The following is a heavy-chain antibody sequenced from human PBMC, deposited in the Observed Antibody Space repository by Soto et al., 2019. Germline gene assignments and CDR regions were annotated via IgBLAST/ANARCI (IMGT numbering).Heavy chain of an antibody. J-gene: IGHJ6*02. CDR1: GYSFTTYW. Sequence: PGESLKISCKGSGYSFTTYWISWGRQMPGKGLEWMGRIDPSDSYTNYSPSFQGHVTISADKSISTAYLQWSSLKASDTAMYYCARLTTMIISLNMDVWGQGTTVTVSS. CDR3: ARLTTMIISLNMDV. D-gene: IGHD3-22*01. CDR2: IDPSDSYT. V-gene: IGHV5-10-1*01.